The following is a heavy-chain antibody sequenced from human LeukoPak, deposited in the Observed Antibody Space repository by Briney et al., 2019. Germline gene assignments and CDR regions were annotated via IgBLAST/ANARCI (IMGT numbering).Heavy chain of an antibody. V-gene: IGHV3-30*18. J-gene: IGHJ4*02. D-gene: IGHD3-10*01. Sequence: GGSLRLSCAASGFTFSSYGMHWVRQAPGKGLEWVAVISYDGSNKYYADSVKGRFTISRDNSKNTLSLQMNSLRLEDTAVYYCAKDVAYYYGSGTYPTVAPFDYWGQGTLVTVSS. CDR3: AKDVAYYYGSGTYPTVAPFDY. CDR2: ISYDGSNK. CDR1: GFTFSSYG.